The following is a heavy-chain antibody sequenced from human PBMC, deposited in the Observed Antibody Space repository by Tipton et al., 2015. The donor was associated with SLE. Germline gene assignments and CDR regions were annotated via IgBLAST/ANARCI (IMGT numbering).Heavy chain of an antibody. CDR3: ARGVAIYWITYYDYYMDV. Sequence: TLSLTCPVSVDSFTNTSSYWILIRQRPGKGLEWIGDINHSGRIDYNPSLMRRVTISEATSTNQFSLALTSVTAADTGVYYCARGVAIYWITYYDYYMDVWGKGTTVTVSS. J-gene: IGHJ6*03. CDR2: INHSGRI. V-gene: IGHV4-34*01. D-gene: IGHD2-2*03. CDR1: VDSFTNTSSY.